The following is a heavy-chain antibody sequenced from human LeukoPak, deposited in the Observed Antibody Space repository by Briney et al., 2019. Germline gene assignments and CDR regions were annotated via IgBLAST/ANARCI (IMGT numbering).Heavy chain of an antibody. CDR3: ARVDTAMTLGYFDY. CDR1: GYTFTSYY. D-gene: IGHD5-18*01. V-gene: IGHV1-46*01. CDR2: IKPSGGST. Sequence: ASVKVSCKASGYTFTSYYMHWVRQAPVQALERMGIIKPSGGSTSYAQKFQGIVTMTTDTSTSTVYMELSSLRTEDTAVYYCARVDTAMTLGYFDYWGQGTLVTVSS. J-gene: IGHJ4*02.